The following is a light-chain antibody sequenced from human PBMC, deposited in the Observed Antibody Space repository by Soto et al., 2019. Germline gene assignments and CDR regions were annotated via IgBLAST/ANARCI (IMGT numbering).Light chain of an antibody. V-gene: IGKV1-17*01. CDR2: SAS. CDR3: LQHADYPFT. CDR1: QDIRHA. J-gene: IGKJ2*01. Sequence: DIQMTQSPSSLSASVGDRVTITCRASQDIRHALGWYQQKPGKVPKRLIYSASSLQSGVPSRFSGSGSETVFTLTISSLQPDDFATYFCLQHADYPFTFGQGTRLEI.